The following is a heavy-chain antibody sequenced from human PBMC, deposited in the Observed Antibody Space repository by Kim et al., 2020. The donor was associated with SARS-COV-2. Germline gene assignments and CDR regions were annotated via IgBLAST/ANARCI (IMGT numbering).Heavy chain of an antibody. D-gene: IGHD2-2*01. CDR3: AKGEYQLLYNWFDP. V-gene: IGHV3-23*01. Sequence: GGSLRLSCAASGFTFSSYAMSLVRQAPGKGLEWVSAISGSGGSTFYADSVKGRFTISRDNSKNTLYLQMNSLRAEDTAEYYCAKGEYQLLYNWFDPWGQGTLVTVSS. J-gene: IGHJ5*02. CDR2: ISGSGGST. CDR1: GFTFSSYA.